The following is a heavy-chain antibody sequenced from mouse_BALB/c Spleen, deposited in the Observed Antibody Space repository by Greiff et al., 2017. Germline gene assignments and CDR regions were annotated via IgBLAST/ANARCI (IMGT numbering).Heavy chain of an antibody. CDR2: IYPGSGNT. Sequence: VQLQQSGAELVRPGTSVKISCKASGYAFTNYWLGWVKQRPGHGLEWIGDIYPGSGNTYYNEKFKGKATLTADKSSSTAYMQLSSLTSEDSAVYFCARRNYFDYWGQGTTLTVSS. CDR1: GYAFTNYW. V-gene: IGHV1-63*01. J-gene: IGHJ2*01. CDR3: ARRNYFDY.